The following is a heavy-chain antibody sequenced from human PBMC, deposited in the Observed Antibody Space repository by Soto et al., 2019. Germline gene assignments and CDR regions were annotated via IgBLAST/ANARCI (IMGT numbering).Heavy chain of an antibody. CDR3: ARDPGGSFGDYYYYGMDV. D-gene: IGHD3-10*01. J-gene: IGHJ6*02. Sequence: ASVKVSCKASGYTFTGYYMHWVRQAPGQGLEWMGWINLNSGGTNYAQKFQGWVTMTRDTSISTAYMELSRLRSDDTAVYYCARDPGGSFGDYYYYGMDVWGQGTTVTVSS. CDR1: GYTFTGYY. V-gene: IGHV1-2*04. CDR2: INLNSGGT.